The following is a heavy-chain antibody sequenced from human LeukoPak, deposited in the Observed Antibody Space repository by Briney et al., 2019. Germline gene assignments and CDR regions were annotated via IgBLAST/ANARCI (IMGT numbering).Heavy chain of an antibody. D-gene: IGHD7-27*01. CDR1: GGTFSSYA. CDR3: AREVRPGDYYYGMDV. CDR2: IIPILGIA. J-gene: IGHJ6*02. Sequence: SVKVSCKASGGTFSSYAISWVRQAPGQGLEWMGRIIPILGIANYAQKFQGRVTITADKSTSTAYMEPSSLRSEDTAVYYCAREVRPGDYYYGMDVWGQGTTVTVSS. V-gene: IGHV1-69*04.